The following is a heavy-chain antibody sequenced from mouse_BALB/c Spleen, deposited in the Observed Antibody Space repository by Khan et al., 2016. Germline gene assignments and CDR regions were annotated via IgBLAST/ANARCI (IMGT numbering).Heavy chain of an antibody. CDR1: GFTFSSYT. CDR3: TRDSSGGFAY. J-gene: IGHJ3*01. Sequence: EVELVESGGGLVKPGGSLKLSCAASGFTFSSYTMSWVRQTPEKRLEWVATISSGGNYTYYPDTVKGRFTISRDNAKYTLYLQMSSLKSEDTAMYYCTRDSSGGFAYWGQCTLVTVSA. D-gene: IGHD3-1*01. CDR2: ISSGGNYT. V-gene: IGHV5-6-4*01.